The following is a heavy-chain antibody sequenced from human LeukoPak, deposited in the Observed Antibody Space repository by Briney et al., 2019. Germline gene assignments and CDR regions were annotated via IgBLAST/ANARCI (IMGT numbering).Heavy chain of an antibody. Sequence: RSLSLSCAASGLTFSSYAMSWGRQAPGEGLGWVSAISGSGGSTYYADSVKGRFTISRDNSKNTLYLQMNSLRAEDTAVYYCAKVKAAAGTKHSGYFDYWGQGTLVTVSS. V-gene: IGHV3-23*01. CDR3: AKVKAAAGTKHSGYFDY. CDR2: ISGSGGST. J-gene: IGHJ4*02. D-gene: IGHD6-13*01. CDR1: GLTFSSYA.